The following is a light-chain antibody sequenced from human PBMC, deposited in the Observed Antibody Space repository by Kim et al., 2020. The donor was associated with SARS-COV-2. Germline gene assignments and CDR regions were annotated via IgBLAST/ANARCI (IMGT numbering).Light chain of an antibody. CDR1: QSVSSN. CDR3: QQYNNWLT. V-gene: IGKV3-15*01. J-gene: IGKJ4*01. CDR2: GAS. Sequence: EIVMTQSPATLSVSPGERATLSCRASQSVSSNLAWYQQKPGQAPRLLIYGASTRATGIPARFSGSGSGTEFTLTISSLQSEDFAVYYCQQYNNWLTFGGGTKLGI.